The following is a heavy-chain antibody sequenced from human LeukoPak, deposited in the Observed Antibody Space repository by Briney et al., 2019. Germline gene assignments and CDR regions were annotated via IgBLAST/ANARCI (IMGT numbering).Heavy chain of an antibody. CDR3: AREPLAFDY. J-gene: IGHJ4*02. CDR1: GGSISSSGYY. CDR2: IYYSGST. V-gene: IGHV4-39*07. Sequence: SETLSLTCTVSGGSISSSGYYWGWIRQPPGKGLEWIASIYYSGSTKYNPSLESRVTMSLDTSKNQFSLKMKSMTAADTAVYYCAREPLAFDYWGQGTLVTVSS.